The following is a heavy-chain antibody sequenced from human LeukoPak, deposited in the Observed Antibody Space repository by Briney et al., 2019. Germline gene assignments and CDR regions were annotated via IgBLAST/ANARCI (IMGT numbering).Heavy chain of an antibody. D-gene: IGHD6-19*01. J-gene: IGHJ4*02. CDR2: IIPIFGTA. CDR1: GGTFSSYA. CDR3: ARDAEHSGWYRGAYYFDY. Sequence: SVKVSCKASGGTFSSYAISWVRQAPGQGLEWMGGIIPIFGTANYAQKFQGRVTITADESTSPAYMELSSPRSEDTAVYYCARDAEHSGWYRGAYYFDYWGQGTLVTVSS. V-gene: IGHV1-69*01.